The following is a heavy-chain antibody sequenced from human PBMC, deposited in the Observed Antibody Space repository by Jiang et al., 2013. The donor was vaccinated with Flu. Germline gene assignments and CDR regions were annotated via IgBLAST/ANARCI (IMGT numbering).Heavy chain of an antibody. J-gene: IGHJ4*02. CDR3: AHILSYYYDASGFNYYFGY. CDR2: IYWDDDK. D-gene: IGHD3-22*01. CDR1: GFSLSTSGVG. Sequence: KPTQTLTLTCTFSGFSLSTSGVGVGWIRQPPGKALDWLALIYWDDDKRYSPSLKNRLAITKGTSKNQVVLTMTNMDPVDTATYYCAHILSYYYDASGFNYYFGYVGPGNPGHRLL. V-gene: IGHV2-5*02.